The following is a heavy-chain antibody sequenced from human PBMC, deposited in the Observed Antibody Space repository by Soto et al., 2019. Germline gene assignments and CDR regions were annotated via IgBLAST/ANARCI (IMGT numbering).Heavy chain of an antibody. CDR1: VYSIPSGGYY. J-gene: IGHJ4*02. CDR2: IYYSGST. V-gene: IGHV4-30-4*02. CDR3: ASYRGSGTLDY. Sequence: AETLSLTCTVSVYSIPSGGYYLIWIRQTPGKGLEWIGYIYYSGSTYYNPSLKSRVTISVDTSKNQFSLKLSSVTAADTAVYYCASYRGSGTLDYWGQGTLVTVS. D-gene: IGHD2-21*01.